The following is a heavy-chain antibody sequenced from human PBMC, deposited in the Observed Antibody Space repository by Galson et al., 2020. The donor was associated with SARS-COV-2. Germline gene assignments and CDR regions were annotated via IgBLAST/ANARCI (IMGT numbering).Heavy chain of an antibody. J-gene: IGHJ4*02. Sequence: SGPTLVKPTQTLTLTCTFSGFSLSTSGVGVGWIRQHPGKALEWLSLIYWNDDKRYSPSLKTRLTITKDTSKNQVVLTLTNTDPADTATYYCAYGILLGAGRTSLNLWGQGTLVTVSS. CDR3: AYGILLGAGRTSLNL. D-gene: IGHD2-21*01. CDR1: GFSLSTSGVG. V-gene: IGHV2-5*01. CDR2: IYWNDDK.